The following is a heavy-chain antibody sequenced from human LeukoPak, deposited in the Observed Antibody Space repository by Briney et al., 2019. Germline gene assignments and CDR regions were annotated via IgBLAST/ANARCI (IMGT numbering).Heavy chain of an antibody. CDR1: GGSISSHY. CDR2: IYYCGST. V-gene: IGHV4-59*11. Sequence: SETLSLTCTVSGGSISSHYWSWIRQPPGKGLEWIGYIYYCGSTNYNPSLKSRVTISVDTSKNQFSLKLSSVTAADTAVYYCAREVYYYDNSSYAFDIWGQGTMVTVSS. J-gene: IGHJ3*02. CDR3: AREVYYYDNSSYAFDI. D-gene: IGHD3-22*01.